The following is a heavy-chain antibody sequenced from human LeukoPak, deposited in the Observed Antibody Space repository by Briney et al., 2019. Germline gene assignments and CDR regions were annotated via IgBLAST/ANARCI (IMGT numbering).Heavy chain of an antibody. V-gene: IGHV1-69*01. CDR2: IIPIFGTA. D-gene: IGHD3-10*01. Sequence: ASVKVSCTASGGTFSSYAISRVRQAPGQGLEWMGGIIPIFGTANYAQKFQGRVTITADESTSTAYMELSSLRSEDTAVYYCARGMVRGVMEAYYYMDVWGKGTTVTISS. J-gene: IGHJ6*03. CDR1: GGTFSSYA. CDR3: ARGMVRGVMEAYYYMDV.